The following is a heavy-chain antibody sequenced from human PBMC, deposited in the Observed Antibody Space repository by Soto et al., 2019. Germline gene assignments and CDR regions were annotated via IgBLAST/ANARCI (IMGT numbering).Heavy chain of an antibody. CDR1: GGSLSSYY. V-gene: IGHV4-59*01. CDR2: IYYSGST. D-gene: IGHD3-22*01. J-gene: IGHJ4*02. CDR3: PGRRHYYYDSSGYSDY. Sequence: ASETLSPTRTVSGGSLSSYYWGWIRHPPGKGVELIGYIYYSGSTNYNPSLKSRVTISVDTSNNQLSLKLSSVTAADTAVYYCPGRRHYYYDSSGYSDYWGQGTLITVSS.